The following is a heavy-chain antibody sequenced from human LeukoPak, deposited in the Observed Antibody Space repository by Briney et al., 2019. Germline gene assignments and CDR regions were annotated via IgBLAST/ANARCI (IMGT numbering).Heavy chain of an antibody. Sequence: PGGSLRLSCAASGFTFSSYWMSWVRQAPGRGLEWVSYISSTSSTVYYADSVKGRFTISRDNVKNSLYLQMNSLRAEDTAVYYCARGRDSSSSYPGYWGQGTLVTVSS. D-gene: IGHD6-6*01. CDR2: ISSTSSTV. V-gene: IGHV3-48*01. J-gene: IGHJ4*02. CDR3: ARGRDSSSSYPGY. CDR1: GFTFSSYW.